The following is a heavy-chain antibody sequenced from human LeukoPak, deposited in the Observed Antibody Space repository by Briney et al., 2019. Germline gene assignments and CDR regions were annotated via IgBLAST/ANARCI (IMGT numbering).Heavy chain of an antibody. CDR3: ARRRDYFDY. V-gene: IGHV3-11*01. CDR2: ISSSGSNI. J-gene: IGHJ4*02. CDR1: GFTFSDYY. Sequence: GGSLRLSCAASGFTFSDYYMSWIRQAPGKGLEWISYISSSGSNIYYADSVKGRFTMSRDNAKGSLYLQMNSLRAEDTAIYYCARRRDYFDYWGQGTLVTVSS.